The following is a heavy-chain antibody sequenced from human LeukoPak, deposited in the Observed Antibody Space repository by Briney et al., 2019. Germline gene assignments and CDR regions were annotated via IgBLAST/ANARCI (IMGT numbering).Heavy chain of an antibody. CDR3: AREDPQTTVPEGMDV. CDR1: GGSFSGYY. CDR2: FNHSGST. V-gene: IGHV4-34*01. Sequence: SETLSLTCAVYGGSFSGYYWSWIRQPPGKGLEWIGEFNHSGSTNYNPSLKSRVTISVDTSKNQFSLKLSTVTAADTAVYYCAREDPQTTVPEGMDVWGQGTTVTVSS. J-gene: IGHJ6*02. D-gene: IGHD4-17*01.